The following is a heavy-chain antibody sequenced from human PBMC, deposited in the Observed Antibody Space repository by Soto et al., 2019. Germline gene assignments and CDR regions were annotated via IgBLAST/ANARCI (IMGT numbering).Heavy chain of an antibody. CDR2: IIPIFGTA. CDR1: GRTFSSYA. D-gene: IGHD3-16*01. J-gene: IGHJ4*02. V-gene: IGHV1-69*01. Sequence: QGQLVRSGAEVRKPGAAVKVSCKASGRTFSSYAISWVRQAPGQGLGWMGGIIPIFGTANYAQKFQGSVTITADESMSTAYMELSSLRSEDTDVYYCARVLGDFDYWGQGTLVTVSS. CDR3: ARVLGDFDY.